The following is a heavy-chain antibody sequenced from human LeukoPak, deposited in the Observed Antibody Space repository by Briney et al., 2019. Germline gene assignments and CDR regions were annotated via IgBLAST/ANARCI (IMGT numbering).Heavy chain of an antibody. Sequence: PGGSLRLSCAASGFTFSSYGMHWVRQAPGKGLEWVAVIWYDGSNKYYADSVKGRFTISRDNSKNTLYLQMSSLRAEDTAVYYCARDRLRYYYYGMDVWGQGTTVTVSS. CDR3: ARDRLRYYYYGMDV. CDR2: IWYDGSNK. V-gene: IGHV3-33*01. J-gene: IGHJ6*02. CDR1: GFTFSSYG.